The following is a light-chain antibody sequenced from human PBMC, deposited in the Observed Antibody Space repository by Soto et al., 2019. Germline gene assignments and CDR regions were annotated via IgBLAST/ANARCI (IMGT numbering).Light chain of an antibody. CDR3: QQSYSTPWT. CDR2: DVS. J-gene: IGKJ1*01. V-gene: IGKV1-5*01. CDR1: QNVTTS. Sequence: DVQLTQSPSTLSASVGDSVTITCRASQNVTTSLAWYQHKPGKAPKLLMFDVSNLESGVPSRFSGSGSGTEFTLSISSLHSDDFATYYCQQSYSTPWTFGQGTKVDIK.